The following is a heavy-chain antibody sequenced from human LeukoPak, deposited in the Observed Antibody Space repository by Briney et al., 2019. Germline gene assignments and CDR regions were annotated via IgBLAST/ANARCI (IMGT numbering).Heavy chain of an antibody. V-gene: IGHV3-15*01. CDR2: IRSETDDGTT. J-gene: IGHJ4*02. CDR3: TTNVLRWELFDY. CDR1: GFTFRNAW. D-gene: IGHD1-26*01. Sequence: GGSLRLSCTASGFTFRNAWMSWVRQAPGKGLEWVGRIRSETDDGTTDYAAPVKGRVSISRDDSRNTLYLQMHSLNTEDTAVYYCTTNVLRWELFDYWGQGTLVTVSS.